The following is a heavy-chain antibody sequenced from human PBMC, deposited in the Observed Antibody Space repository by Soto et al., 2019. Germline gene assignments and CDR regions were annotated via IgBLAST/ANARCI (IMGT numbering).Heavy chain of an antibody. CDR3: ARSRVVVVAATIDAFDI. CDR1: GGSISSYY. V-gene: IGHV4-59*01. D-gene: IGHD2-15*01. J-gene: IGHJ3*02. Sequence: SETLSLTCTVSGGSISSYYWSWIRQPPGKGLEWIGYIYYSGSTNYNPSLKSRVTISVDTSKNQFSLKLSSVTAADTAVYYCARSRVVVVAATIDAFDIWGQGTMVTVSS. CDR2: IYYSGST.